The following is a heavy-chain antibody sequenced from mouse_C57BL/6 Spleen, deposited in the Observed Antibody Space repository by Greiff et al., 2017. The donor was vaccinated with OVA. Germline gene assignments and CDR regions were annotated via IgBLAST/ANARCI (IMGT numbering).Heavy chain of an antibody. Sequence: EVMLVESGGGLVQPGGSMKLSCAASGFTFSDAWMDWVRQSPEKGLEWVAEIRNKANNHATYYAESVKGRFTISRDDSKSSVYLQMNSLRAEDTGIYYCTRLNWYYAMDYWGQGTSVTVSS. J-gene: IGHJ4*01. D-gene: IGHD4-1*01. CDR1: GFTFSDAW. CDR2: IRNKANNHAT. V-gene: IGHV6-6*01. CDR3: TRLNWYYAMDY.